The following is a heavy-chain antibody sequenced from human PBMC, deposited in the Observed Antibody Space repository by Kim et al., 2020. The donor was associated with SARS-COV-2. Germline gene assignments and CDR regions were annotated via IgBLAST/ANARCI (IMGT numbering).Heavy chain of an antibody. CDR1: GYTFTSYG. CDR2: ISAYNGNT. CDR3: ARDKVMITFGGVIVMAPNFDY. J-gene: IGHJ4*02. D-gene: IGHD3-16*02. Sequence: ASVKVSCKASGYTFTSYGISWVRQAPGQGLEWMGWISAYNGNTNYAQKLQGRVTMTTDTSTSTAYMALRSLRSDDTAVYYCARDKVMITFGGVIVMAPNFDYWGQGTLVTVSS. V-gene: IGHV1-18*01.